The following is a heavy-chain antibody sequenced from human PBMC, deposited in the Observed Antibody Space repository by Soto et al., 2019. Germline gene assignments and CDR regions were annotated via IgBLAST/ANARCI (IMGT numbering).Heavy chain of an antibody. CDR1: GGSITVSPGSISTYY. CDR3: ATHGSGNYYEVFDS. CDR2: IYYSGST. V-gene: IGHV4-61*01. Sequence: SETLSLTCTVSGGSITVSPGSISTYYWSWIRQPPGKGLEWIGYIYYSGSTNYNPSLKSRVTISLDTSKNQFSLNLSSVTAADTAVYYCATHGSGNYYEVFDSWGQGTLVTVSS. J-gene: IGHJ4*02. D-gene: IGHD3-10*01.